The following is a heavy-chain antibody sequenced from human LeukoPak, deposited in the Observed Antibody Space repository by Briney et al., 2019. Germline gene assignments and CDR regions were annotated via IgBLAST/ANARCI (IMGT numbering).Heavy chain of an antibody. J-gene: IGHJ4*02. CDR2: IIPIFGTA. Sequence: GASVKVSCKASGGTFSSYAISWVRQAPGQGLEWMGGIIPIFGTANYAQKFQGRVTITADESTSTAYMELSSLRSEDTAVYYCAGGVVTANKYYFDYWGQGTLVTVSS. V-gene: IGHV1-69*13. CDR3: AGGVVTANKYYFDY. D-gene: IGHD2-21*02. CDR1: GGTFSSYA.